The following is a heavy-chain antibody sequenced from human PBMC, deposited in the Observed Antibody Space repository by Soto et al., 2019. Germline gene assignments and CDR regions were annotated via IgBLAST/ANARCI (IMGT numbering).Heavy chain of an antibody. V-gene: IGHV3-7*04. D-gene: IGHD3-16*01. CDR1: GFTLSGHW. J-gene: IGHJ4*02. Sequence: EVQLVQFGGGLVQPGGSLRLTCGASGFTLSGHWMSWVRQGPGKGLEWVANVNEDGSDEYYADSVKGRFTIFRDNVKNPLYLQRNSLRVEDTAVYYCARGGGNFDQWGQGTLVTVSS. CDR2: VNEDGSDE. CDR3: ARGGGNFDQ.